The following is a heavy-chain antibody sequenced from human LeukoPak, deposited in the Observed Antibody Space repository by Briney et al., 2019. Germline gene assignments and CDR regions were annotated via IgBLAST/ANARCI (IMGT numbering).Heavy chain of an antibody. J-gene: IGHJ4*02. CDR1: GGSISGYY. CDR3: ARFGDGSSSSSPLDY. CDR2: IYYSGST. Sequence: SETLSLTCTVSGGSISGYYWSWLRQPPGKGLECVGYIYYSGSTNYNPSLRSRVTISVDTSKNQFSLKLNSVTAADTAVYYCARFGDGSSSSSPLDYWGQGTLVTVSS. V-gene: IGHV4-59*01. D-gene: IGHD6-6*01.